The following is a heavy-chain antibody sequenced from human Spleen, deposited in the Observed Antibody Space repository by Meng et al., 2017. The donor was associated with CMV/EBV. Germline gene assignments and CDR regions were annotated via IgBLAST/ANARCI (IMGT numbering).Heavy chain of an antibody. J-gene: IGHJ4*02. CDR3: ARELYHTTFDY. CDR1: GGSFSGYY. Sequence: SETLSLTCAVYGGSFSGYYWSWIRQPPGKGLEWIGEINHSGSTNYNPSLKSRVTISVDTSKNQFSLKLSSVTAADTAVYYCARELYHTTFDYWGQGTLVTVSS. V-gene: IGHV4-34*01. CDR2: INHSGST. D-gene: IGHD2-2*02.